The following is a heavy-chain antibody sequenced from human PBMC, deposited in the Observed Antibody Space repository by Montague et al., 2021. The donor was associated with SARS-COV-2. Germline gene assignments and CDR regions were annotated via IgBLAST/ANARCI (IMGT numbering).Heavy chain of an antibody. J-gene: IGHJ6*02. V-gene: IGHV3-15*01. CDR1: GFTFSNAW. CDR3: ISDWFHYYGMDV. CDR2: IKSKTDGGTT. D-gene: IGHD3-10*01. Sequence: SLRLSCAASGFTFSNAWMSWVRQAPGKGLGWVGRIKSKTDGGTTDYAAPVKGRFTISRDDSKNTLYLQMNSLKTEDTAVYYCISDWFHYYGMDVWGQGTTVTVSS.